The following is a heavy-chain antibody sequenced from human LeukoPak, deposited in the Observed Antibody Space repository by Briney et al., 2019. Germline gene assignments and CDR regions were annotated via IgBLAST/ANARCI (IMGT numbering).Heavy chain of an antibody. J-gene: IGHJ4*02. CDR1: GGSISSYY. CDR3: ASGMGELWYDY. D-gene: IGHD3-16*01. CDR2: IYYSGST. Sequence: SETLSLTCTVSGGSISSYYWSWIRQPPGKGLEWIGYIYYSGSTNYNPSLKSRVTISVDTSKDQFSLKLSSVTAADTAVYYCASGMGELWYDYWGQGTLVTVSS. V-gene: IGHV4-59*01.